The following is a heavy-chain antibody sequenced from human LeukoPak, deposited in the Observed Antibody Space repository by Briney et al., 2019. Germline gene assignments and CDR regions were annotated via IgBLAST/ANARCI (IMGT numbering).Heavy chain of an antibody. CDR2: ISSSGSTI. Sequence: GGTLRLSCAASGFTFSSYGMNWVRQAPGKGLEWVSYISSSGSTIYYADSVKGRFTISRDNAKNSLYLQMNSLRAEDTAVYYCARVSGTYLPFDYWGQGTLVTVSS. D-gene: IGHD3-10*01. CDR3: ARVSGTYLPFDY. J-gene: IGHJ4*02. V-gene: IGHV3-48*04. CDR1: GFTFSSYG.